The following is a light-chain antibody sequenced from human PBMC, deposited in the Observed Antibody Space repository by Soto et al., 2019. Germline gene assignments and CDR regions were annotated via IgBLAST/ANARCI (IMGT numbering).Light chain of an antibody. CDR1: QSVSSSY. Sequence: EIVLTQPPATLSLSAGERATLSCRASQSVSSSYLAWYQHKPGQAPRLLISGASGRATGIPVRFSSSGSETDFTLTISRLEPEDFAVYYCQHYGTSWWTFGQGTEVDIK. J-gene: IGKJ1*01. CDR2: GAS. CDR3: QHYGTSWWT. V-gene: IGKV3-20*01.